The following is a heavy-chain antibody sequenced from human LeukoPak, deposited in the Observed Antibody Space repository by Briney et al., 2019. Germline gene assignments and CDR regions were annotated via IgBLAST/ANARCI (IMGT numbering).Heavy chain of an antibody. D-gene: IGHD4-17*01. J-gene: IGHJ5*01. V-gene: IGHV3-20*04. CDR1: GFTFDDYG. CDR2: INWNGGST. CDR3: ARDDSGTRRGWFEH. Sequence: GGSLRLSCAASGFTFDDYGMSWVRQAPGKGLEWVSGINWNGGSTGYADSVKGRFTISRDNAKNSLYLQMNSLRAEDTAVYYCARDDSGTRRGWFEHWGQGTLVTVSS.